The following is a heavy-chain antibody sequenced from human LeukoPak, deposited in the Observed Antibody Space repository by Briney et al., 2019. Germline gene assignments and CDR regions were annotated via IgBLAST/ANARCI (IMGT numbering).Heavy chain of an antibody. CDR2: IYYSGTT. D-gene: IGHD2-15*01. CDR3: ARRYCSGGSCYSERGAFDI. V-gene: IGHV4-39*07. Sequence: SETLSLTCTVSGGSISSTYYWEWIRQPPGKGLEWIGSIYYSGTTYYNPSLKSRVTISVDTSKNQFSLKLSSVTAADTAVYYCARRYCSGGSCYSERGAFDIWGQGTMVTVSS. J-gene: IGHJ3*02. CDR1: GGSISSTYY.